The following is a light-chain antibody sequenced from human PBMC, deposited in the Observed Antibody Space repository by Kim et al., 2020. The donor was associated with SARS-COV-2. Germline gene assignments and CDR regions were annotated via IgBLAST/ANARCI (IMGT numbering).Light chain of an antibody. Sequence: LSPGERATLSCRASQSVSSSYLAWYQQKPGQAPRLLIYVASSRAIGIPVRFSGSGSGTDFTLTISRLEPEDFAVYYCQQYGSSPDTFGQGPKLEI. CDR1: QSVSSSY. V-gene: IGKV3-20*01. CDR2: VAS. J-gene: IGKJ2*01. CDR3: QQYGSSPDT.